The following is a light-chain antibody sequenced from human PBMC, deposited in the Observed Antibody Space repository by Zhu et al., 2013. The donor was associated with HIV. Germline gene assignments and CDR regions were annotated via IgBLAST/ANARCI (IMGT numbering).Light chain of an antibody. CDR2: GAS. CDR3: QQYGSSIT. CDR1: QSIRSSY. V-gene: IGKV3-20*01. Sequence: ELVLTQSPGILSLSPGERATLSCRASQSIRSSYLAWYQQTPGQAPRLLVYGASSRATGIPDRFSGSGSGTDFTLTISRLEPEDFAVYYCQQYGSSITFGQGTRLEIK. J-gene: IGKJ5*01.